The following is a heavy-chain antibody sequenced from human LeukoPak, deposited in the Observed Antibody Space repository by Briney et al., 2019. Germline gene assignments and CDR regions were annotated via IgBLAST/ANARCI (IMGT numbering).Heavy chain of an antibody. CDR3: CGSYSPFDY. V-gene: IGHV3-7*01. CDR2: IKQDGSEK. J-gene: IGHJ4*02. D-gene: IGHD1-26*01. CDR1: GFTFSSYW. Sequence: PGGSLRLSCAASGFTFSSYWMSWVRQAPGKGLEWVANIKQDGSEKYYADSVKGPFTISRDNAKNSLYLQMNSLRAEDTAVYYCCGSYSPFDYWGQGTLVTVSS.